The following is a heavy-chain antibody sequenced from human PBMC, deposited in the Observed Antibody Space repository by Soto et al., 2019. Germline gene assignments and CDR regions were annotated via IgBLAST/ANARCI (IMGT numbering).Heavy chain of an antibody. D-gene: IGHD5-12*01. CDR2: VYYNGST. J-gene: IGHJ4*02. CDR1: GGPIAPFY. V-gene: IGHV4-59*12. Sequence: SETLSLTCTVSGGPIAPFYWTWIRQSPGKGLESIGYVYYNGSTNYNPALKGRVAMSVDTSKNHFSLNLSSVTAADMAVYYCAREGSYSAYNFAHGIQLWSFDFWGQGALVTVSS. CDR3: AREGSYSAYNFAHGIQLWSFDF.